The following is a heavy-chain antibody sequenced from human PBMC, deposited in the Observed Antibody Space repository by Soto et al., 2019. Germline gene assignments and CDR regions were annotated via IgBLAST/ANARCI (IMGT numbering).Heavy chain of an antibody. D-gene: IGHD3-9*01. CDR2: IYWDDDK. CDR1: GFSLSTSGVG. Sequence: QITLKESGPPLVKPTQTLTLTCTFSGFSLSTSGVGVGWIRQPPGKALEWLALIYWDDDKRYSPSLKSRLRITKDTSKNRVVLTMTNMDPVDTATYYCAHRRQGLKLRYFDWSYEEYNWFDPWGQGNLVTVSS. V-gene: IGHV2-5*02. J-gene: IGHJ5*02. CDR3: AHRRQGLKLRYFDWSYEEYNWFDP.